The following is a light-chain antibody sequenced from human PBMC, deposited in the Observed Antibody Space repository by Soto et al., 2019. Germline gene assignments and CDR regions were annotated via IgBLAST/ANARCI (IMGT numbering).Light chain of an antibody. J-gene: IGLJ1*01. CDR1: SSDVGGYDY. Sequence: QSALTQPPSASGSLGQSVTISCTRTSSDVGGYDYVSWYQQHPGKAPELIIYEVNKRPSGVPDRFSGSKSGNTASLTVSGLQAEDEADYYCNSYSGSNNFVVFGTGTKVTVL. CDR3: NSYSGSNNFVV. CDR2: EVN. V-gene: IGLV2-8*01.